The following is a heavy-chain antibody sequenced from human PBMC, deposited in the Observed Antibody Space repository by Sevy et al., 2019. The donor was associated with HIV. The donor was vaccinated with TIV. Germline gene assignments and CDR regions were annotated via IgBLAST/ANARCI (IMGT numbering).Heavy chain of an antibody. D-gene: IGHD3-16*01. V-gene: IGHV3-23*01. J-gene: IGHJ4*02. CDR3: TNRGGVIITGFES. CDR2: ISGSGGSV. Sequence: GGSLRLSCVASGFMFNSYTMSWVRLAPVKGLEWVSSISGSGGSVYYPDSLKGRFTISRDNFKNTVSLQMNSLRAEDTAVYYSTNRGGVIITGFESWGQGTLVTVSS. CDR1: GFMFNSYT.